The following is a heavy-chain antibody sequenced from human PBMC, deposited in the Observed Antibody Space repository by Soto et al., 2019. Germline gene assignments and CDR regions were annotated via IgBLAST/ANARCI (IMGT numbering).Heavy chain of an antibody. V-gene: IGHV3-21*01. D-gene: IGHD3-10*01. CDR2: ISSSSSYI. CDR3: ARVGWRYYYASGTREYGVDG. Sequence: EVQLVESGGGLVKPGGSLRLSCAASGFTFSTYSMNWVHQAPGKGLEWVSSISSSSSYIYYADSVKGRFTISRDNAKNSLYLQMNSLRAEDTAVYYCARVGWRYYYASGTREYGVDGWGQGTTVTVSS. CDR1: GFTFSTYS. J-gene: IGHJ6*02.